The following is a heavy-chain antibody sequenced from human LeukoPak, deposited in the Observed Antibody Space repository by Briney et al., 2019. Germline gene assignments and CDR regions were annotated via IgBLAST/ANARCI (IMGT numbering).Heavy chain of an antibody. D-gene: IGHD6-13*01. Sequence: PGGSLRLSCEVSGFTFRSTWMHWVRQAPGKGLVWVSRINSDGSSTSYADSVKGRFTISRDNAKNTLYLQMNSLRAEDTAVYYCARISSYAFDTWGQGTRVTVSS. J-gene: IGHJ3*02. CDR1: GFTFRSTW. CDR2: INSDGSST. V-gene: IGHV3-74*01. CDR3: ARISSYAFDT.